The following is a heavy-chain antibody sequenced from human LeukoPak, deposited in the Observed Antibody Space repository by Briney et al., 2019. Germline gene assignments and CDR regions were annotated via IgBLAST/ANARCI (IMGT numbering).Heavy chain of an antibody. Sequence: SETLSLTCTVSGGSISSYYWSWIRQPPGKGLEWIGYIYYSGSTNYNPSLKSRVTISVDTSKNQFSLKLSSVTAADTAVYYCARVIYDYSPSYYSGMDVWGQATTVTVSS. CDR2: IYYSGST. J-gene: IGHJ6*02. D-gene: IGHD5-12*01. CDR1: GGSISSYY. CDR3: ARVIYDYSPSYYSGMDV. V-gene: IGHV4-59*01.